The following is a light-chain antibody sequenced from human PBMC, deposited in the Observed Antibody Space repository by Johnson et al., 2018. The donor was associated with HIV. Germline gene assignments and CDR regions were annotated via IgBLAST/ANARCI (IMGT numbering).Light chain of an antibody. J-gene: IGLJ1*01. V-gene: IGLV1-51*01. CDR1: SSNIENNY. CDR2: DSN. Sequence: QAVLTQPPSVSAAPGQKVTISCSGSSSNIENNYVSWYQQLPGTAPKLLIYDSNKRPSGIPDRFSAYKSGPSATLGITGLPTGDEADYYCGTWDSSLMADVFGTGTKVTVL. CDR3: GTWDSSLMADV.